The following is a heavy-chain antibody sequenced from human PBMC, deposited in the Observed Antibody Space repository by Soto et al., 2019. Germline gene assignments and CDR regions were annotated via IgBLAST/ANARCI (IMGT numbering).Heavy chain of an antibody. D-gene: IGHD4-17*01. Sequence: QVQLVQSGAEVRKPGASERLSCETSGYNFNQYYIHWVRQAPGQGLEWRRIINLRGGTTEYAHKFRGRVTVTGDTSTSTAYMQLSSLRSEDTAVYFCARGPDDSDVPRWDYWGQGTLVTVSS. J-gene: IGHJ4*02. CDR2: INLRGGTT. CDR3: ARGPDDSDVPRWDY. V-gene: IGHV1-46*02. CDR1: GYNFNQYY.